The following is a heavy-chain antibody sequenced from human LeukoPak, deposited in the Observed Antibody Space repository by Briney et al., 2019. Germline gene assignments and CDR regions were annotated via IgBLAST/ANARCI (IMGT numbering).Heavy chain of an antibody. Sequence: ASVKVSCKASGGTFSSYAISWVRQAPGQGLEWMGWISAYNGNTNYALKLQGRVTMTTDTSTSTAYMKLRSLRSDDTAVYYCARDPPATYYYDSSGYWHDYWGQGTLVTVSS. CDR1: GGTFSSYA. D-gene: IGHD3-22*01. CDR2: ISAYNGNT. CDR3: ARDPPATYYYDSSGYWHDY. V-gene: IGHV1-18*01. J-gene: IGHJ4*02.